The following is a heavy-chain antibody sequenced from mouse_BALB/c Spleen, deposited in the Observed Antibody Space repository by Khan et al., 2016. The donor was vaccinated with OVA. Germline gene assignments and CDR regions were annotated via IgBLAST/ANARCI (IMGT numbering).Heavy chain of an antibody. Sequence: QVQLQQSGAELAKPGASVKMSCKASGYTFTSFWMHWVKQRPGQGLEWIGYINPTSGYTDYNEKFKDRATWSADNSSSTAYIQLSSLTSEDSAVYFCTRDRIDYWGQGTTLTVSS. CDR3: TRDRIDY. CDR2: INPTSGYT. CDR1: GYTFTSFW. J-gene: IGHJ2*01. V-gene: IGHV1-7*01.